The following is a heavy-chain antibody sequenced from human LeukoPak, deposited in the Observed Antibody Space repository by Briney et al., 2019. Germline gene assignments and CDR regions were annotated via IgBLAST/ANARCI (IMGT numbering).Heavy chain of an antibody. CDR1: GGSVNNENW. CDR3: AKNAGWELQD. J-gene: IGHJ4*02. Sequence: SETLSLTCAVSGGSVNNENWWSWVRQSPGTGLEWIGEIYYRGVTNYNPSLKSRATISMDRSKNQLALNLNSVAAADTAVYYCAKNAGWELQDWGQGTLVTVSS. V-gene: IGHV4-4*02. D-gene: IGHD1-26*01. CDR2: IYYRGVT.